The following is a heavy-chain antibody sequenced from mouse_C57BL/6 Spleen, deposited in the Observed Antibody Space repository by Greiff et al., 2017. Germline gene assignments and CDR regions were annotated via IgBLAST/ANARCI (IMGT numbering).Heavy chain of an antibody. V-gene: IGHV14-1*01. J-gene: IGHJ4*01. CDR2: IDPEDGDT. Sequence: EVQLQQSGAELVRPGASVKLSCTASGFNIKDYYMHWVKQRPEQGLEWIGRIDPEDGDTEYAPKFQGKATMTADPSSNTAYLQLSSLTSEDTAVYYCTVYYYGSSTYAMDYWGQGTSVTVSS. CDR1: GFNIKDYY. CDR3: TVYYYGSSTYAMDY. D-gene: IGHD1-1*01.